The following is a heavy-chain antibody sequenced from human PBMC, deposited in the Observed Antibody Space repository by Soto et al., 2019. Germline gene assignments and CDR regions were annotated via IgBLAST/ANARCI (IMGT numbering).Heavy chain of an antibody. CDR2: ISAYNGNT. CDR1: GYTFTSYG. J-gene: IGHJ3*02. CDR3: ARVWYYYDSSGYYKNDAFDS. Sequence: QVQLVQSGAEVKKPGASVKVSCKASGYTFTSYGIRWVRQALGQGLEWMGWISAYNGNTNYAQKLQGRVTMTTDTSTSTAYMELRSLRSDDTAVYYCARVWYYYDSSGYYKNDAFDSWGQGTMVTVSS. D-gene: IGHD3-22*01. V-gene: IGHV1-18*04.